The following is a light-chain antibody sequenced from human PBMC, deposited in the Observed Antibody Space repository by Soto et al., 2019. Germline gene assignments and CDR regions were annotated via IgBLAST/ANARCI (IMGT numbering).Light chain of an antibody. CDR3: QHMRT. CDR1: QSISNH. V-gene: IGKV1-39*01. J-gene: IGKJ1*01. Sequence: DIQMTQSPSSLSASVEDRVIITFRASQSISNHLNWYQQKPGKAPKLLIFAASSLQSGVPSRFSGSGFGTEFSLTISGLQPDDFGSYYCQHMRTFGQGTKVDIK. CDR2: AAS.